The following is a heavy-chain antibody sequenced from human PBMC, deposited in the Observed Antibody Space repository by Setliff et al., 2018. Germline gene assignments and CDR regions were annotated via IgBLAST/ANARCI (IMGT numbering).Heavy chain of an antibody. CDR2: LYTSGST. J-gene: IGHJ4*02. CDR3: ARDSALHSYHYDSSGYLDY. V-gene: IGHV4-59*11. Sequence: SETLSLTCNASGASISSHAWSWIRQPPGKRLEYIGYLYTSGSTNYNPSLKSRVTMSVDTSKNQFSLKLSSVTAADTAVYYCARDSALHSYHYDSSGYLDYWGQGALVTVSS. CDR1: GASISSHA. D-gene: IGHD3-22*01.